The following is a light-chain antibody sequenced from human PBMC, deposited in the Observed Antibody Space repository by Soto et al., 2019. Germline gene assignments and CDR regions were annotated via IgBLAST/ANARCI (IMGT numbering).Light chain of an antibody. Sequence: QSVLTQPHSASGTPGQRVTISCSGSSSNIGSNSVHWFQQVPGTAPKPLIYSSNQRPSGVPERFSGSKSGTSASLAISGLQSEDEADYSCAAWDDSLNGHIFGTVTKVTVL. CDR2: SSN. J-gene: IGLJ1*01. V-gene: IGLV1-44*01. CDR3: AAWDDSLNGHI. CDR1: SSNIGSNS.